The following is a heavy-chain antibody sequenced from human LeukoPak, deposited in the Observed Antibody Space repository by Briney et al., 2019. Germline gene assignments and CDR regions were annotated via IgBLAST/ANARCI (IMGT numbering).Heavy chain of an antibody. J-gene: IGHJ4*02. CDR1: GYTFTSYG. D-gene: IGHD6-13*01. V-gene: IGHV1-18*01. Sequence: ASVKVSCKTSGYTFTSYGVSWVRQAPGQGPEWRGWISTYNGNTNYAQNFQGRVTMTTDTSTSTAYMEVRSLRSDDTAVYYCARDLTIAAAGTYGYWGQGTLVAVSS. CDR3: ARDLTIAAAGTYGY. CDR2: ISTYNGNT.